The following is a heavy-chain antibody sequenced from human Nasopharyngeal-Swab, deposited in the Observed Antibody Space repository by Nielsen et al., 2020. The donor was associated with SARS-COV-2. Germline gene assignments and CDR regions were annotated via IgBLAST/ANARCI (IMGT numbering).Heavy chain of an antibody. J-gene: IGHJ4*02. V-gene: IGHV4-4*02. CDR1: GDSISSSHW. D-gene: IGHD4-11*01. CDR3: VRVRALRLAYFDQ. CDR2: IHESGNS. Sequence: SETLSLTCAVSGDSISSSHWWSWVRQPPGKGLEWIGEIHESGNSNYNPSLTGRVYMSVDKSQNQFSLKLTSVTAADTAVYYCVRVRALRLAYFDQWGQGTLVTVSS.